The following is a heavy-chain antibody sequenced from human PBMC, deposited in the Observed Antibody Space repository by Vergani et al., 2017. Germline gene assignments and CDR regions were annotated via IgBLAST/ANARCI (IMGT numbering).Heavy chain of an antibody. CDR2: ISSSGSTI. CDR3: ARDTHYEFWSGSPGAGHFDY. V-gene: IGHV3-11*01. J-gene: IGHJ4*02. Sequence: QVQLVESGGGLVKPGGSLRLSCAASGFTFSDYYMSWIRQAPGKGLEWVSYISSSGSTIYYADSVKGRFNISRDNAKNSMYLQMNSLRAEDTAVYYCARDTHYEFWSGSPGAGHFDYWGQGTLVTVSS. D-gene: IGHD3-3*01. CDR1: GFTFSDYY.